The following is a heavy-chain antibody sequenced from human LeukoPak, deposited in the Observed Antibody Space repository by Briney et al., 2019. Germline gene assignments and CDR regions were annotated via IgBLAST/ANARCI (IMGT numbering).Heavy chain of an antibody. J-gene: IGHJ4*02. V-gene: IGHV3-48*03. CDR1: GFTFSSYE. CDR2: ISSSGSTI. D-gene: IGHD3-16*02. Sequence: GGSLRLSCAASGFTFSSYEMNWVRQAPGKGLEWVSYISSSGSTIYYADSVKGRFTISRDNAKNSLFLQMNSLRAEDTAVYYCARGSFLITFGGFIGWGQGTLVTVSS. CDR3: ARGSFLITFGGFIG.